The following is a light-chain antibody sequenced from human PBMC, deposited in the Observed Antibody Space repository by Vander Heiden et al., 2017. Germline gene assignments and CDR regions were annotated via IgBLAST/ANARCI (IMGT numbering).Light chain of an antibody. Sequence: QSVLTQPPSASGTPGQMVPIPCSGSSSNIGSNTVNWYQQLPGTAPKRLIYSNNQRPSGVPDRFSGSKSGTSASLAISGLQSEDEADYYCAAWDDSLNGLVFGGGTKMTVL. CDR2: SNN. CDR1: SSNIGSNT. V-gene: IGLV1-44*01. J-gene: IGLJ2*01. CDR3: AAWDDSLNGLV.